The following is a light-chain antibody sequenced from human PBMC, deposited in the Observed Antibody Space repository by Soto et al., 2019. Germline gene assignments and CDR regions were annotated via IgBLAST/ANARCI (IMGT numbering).Light chain of an antibody. V-gene: IGKV3-15*01. CDR2: SVS. CDR1: QSVSSN. CDR3: QQYNVWPQT. J-gene: IGKJ1*01. Sequence: VMTQSPGTLSVSPGERVTLSCRASQSVSSNLAWYQQRPGQAPRLLIYSVSSRDTDIPARFSGGGSGTEFTLTINSLQTEDFGVYYCQQYNVWPQTFGQGTKVDIK.